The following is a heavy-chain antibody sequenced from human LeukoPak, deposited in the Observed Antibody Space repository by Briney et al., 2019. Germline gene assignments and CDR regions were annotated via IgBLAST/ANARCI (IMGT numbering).Heavy chain of an antibody. V-gene: IGHV3-74*01. J-gene: IGHJ4*02. CDR2: IRSDGSST. CDR1: GFTFSSYW. D-gene: IGHD2-15*01. CDR3: ARETCSGGSCYFDY. Sequence: GGSLRLSCAASGFTFSSYWMNWVRQAPGKGLVLVSRIRSDGSSTSYADSVKGRFTISRDNAKNTLYLQMNSLSAEDTAVYYCARETCSGGSCYFDYWGQGTLVTVSS.